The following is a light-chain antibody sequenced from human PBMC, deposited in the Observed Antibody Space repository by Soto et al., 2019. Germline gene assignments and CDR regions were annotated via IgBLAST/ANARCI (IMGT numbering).Light chain of an antibody. Sequence: DIVMTQSPATLSVSPGERATLSCMASQSVSSNLAWYQQKPGQAPSLLIYGASTRATGIPARFSGSGSGTEFTLTISSLQSEDFAVYYCQQYNNWPPYTFGQGTKLEIK. CDR3: QQYNNWPPYT. CDR2: GAS. V-gene: IGKV3-15*01. J-gene: IGKJ2*01. CDR1: QSVSSN.